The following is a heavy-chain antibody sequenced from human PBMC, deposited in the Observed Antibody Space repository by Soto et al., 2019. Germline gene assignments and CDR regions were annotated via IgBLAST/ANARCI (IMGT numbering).Heavy chain of an antibody. CDR1: GVSINSRGYY. CDR2: MFYSGTT. J-gene: IGHJ4*02. Sequence: SETLSLTCTVSGVSINSRGYYWGWIRQPPGKGLEWIESMFYSGTTYYNPSLKSRITIAVDSSKNQFSLSLSSVTAADTAFYYCARKEDGYNRLFDYWGQGILVTVS. CDR3: ARKEDGYNRLFDY. D-gene: IGHD5-12*01. V-gene: IGHV4-39*01.